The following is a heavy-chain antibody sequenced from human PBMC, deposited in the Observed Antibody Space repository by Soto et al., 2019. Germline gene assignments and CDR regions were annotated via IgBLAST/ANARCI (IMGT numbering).Heavy chain of an antibody. J-gene: IGHJ4*02. Sequence: PSETLSLTCTVSGGSISSSSYYWGWIRQPPGKGLEWIGSIYYSGSTYYNPSLKSRVTISVDTSKNQFSLKLSSVTAADTAVYYCASSRFRGVISYWGRGTLGTVSS. V-gene: IGHV4-39*01. CDR1: GGSISSSSYY. CDR3: ASSRFRGVISY. CDR2: IYYSGST. D-gene: IGHD3-10*01.